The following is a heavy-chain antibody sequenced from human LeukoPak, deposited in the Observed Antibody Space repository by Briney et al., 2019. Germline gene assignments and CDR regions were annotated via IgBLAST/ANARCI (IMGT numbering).Heavy chain of an antibody. V-gene: IGHV4-39*01. CDR3: ARQGAVGAPGFDF. D-gene: IGHD1-26*01. CDR2: IYYSGSS. J-gene: IGHJ4*02. Sequence: SETLSLTCSVSGDSISGISYYWGWLRQPPGKGLEWIGKIYYSGSSYNNPSLESRVVISLDTSRNQFSLKLTSVTATDTAVYYCARQGAVGAPGFDFWGQGILVTVSS. CDR1: GDSISGISYY.